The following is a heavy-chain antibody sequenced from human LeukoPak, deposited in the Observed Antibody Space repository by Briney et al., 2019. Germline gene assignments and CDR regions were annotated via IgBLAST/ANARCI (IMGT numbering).Heavy chain of an antibody. Sequence: GGPLRLSCAASGFTFSSYAMSWVRQAPGKGLEWVSGISSSGDSTYYADSVKGRFTISRDNSKNTLFLQMNSLTAEDTAVYYCAKGSLYTSGWYFDLWGRGTLVPVSS. D-gene: IGHD6-19*01. CDR2: ISSSGDST. V-gene: IGHV3-23*01. CDR3: AKGSLYTSGWYFDL. CDR1: GFTFSSYA. J-gene: IGHJ2*01.